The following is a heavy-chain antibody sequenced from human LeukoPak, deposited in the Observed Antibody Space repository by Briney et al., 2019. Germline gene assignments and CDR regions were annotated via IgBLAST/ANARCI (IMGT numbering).Heavy chain of an antibody. J-gene: IGHJ4*02. D-gene: IGHD3-10*01. V-gene: IGHV3-48*03. CDR2: MSSSGTTI. CDR3: ARDSGSGRPYYFDS. Sequence: PGGSLRLSCAASGFTFSSYEMNWVRQAPGKGLEWVSYMSSSGTTIYYGDSVKGRFTISRDNAKNSLYLQMNSLRAEDTAVYYCARDSGSGRPYYFDSWGQGTLVTVSS. CDR1: GFTFSSYE.